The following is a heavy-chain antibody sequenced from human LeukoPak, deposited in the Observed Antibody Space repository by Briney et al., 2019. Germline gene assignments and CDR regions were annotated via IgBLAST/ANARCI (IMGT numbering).Heavy chain of an antibody. CDR2: MNPNSGNT. D-gene: IGHD3-3*01. CDR3: ARRRGITIFGVALNNWFDP. V-gene: IGHV1-8*02. J-gene: IGHJ5*02. CDR1: GGTFSSYA. Sequence: ASVKVSCKASGGTFSSYAINWVRQATGQGLEWMGWMNPNSGNTGYAQKFQGRVTMTRNTSISTAYMELSSLRSEDTAVYYCARRRGITIFGVALNNWFDPWGQGTLVTVSS.